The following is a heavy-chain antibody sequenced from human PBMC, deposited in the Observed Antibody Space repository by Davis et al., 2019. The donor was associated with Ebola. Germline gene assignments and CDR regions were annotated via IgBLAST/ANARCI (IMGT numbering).Heavy chain of an antibody. CDR2: VSHSERER. V-gene: IGHV3-30*04. D-gene: IGHD3-3*01. CDR1: GFIFRNYA. J-gene: IGHJ4*02. Sequence: PGGSLRLSCAASGFIFRNYAMHWVRQAPGKGLEWVAVVSHSERERFYPDSVKGRFTISRDNSENTLYLQMNSLTADDTFVYYCARAGFDEVLDYWGQGAPVTVSS. CDR3: ARAGFDEVLDY.